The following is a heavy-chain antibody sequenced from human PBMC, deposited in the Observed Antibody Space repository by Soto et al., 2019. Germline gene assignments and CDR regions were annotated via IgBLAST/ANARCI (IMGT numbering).Heavy chain of an antibody. V-gene: IGHV1-69*06. CDR2: IIPIFGTA. CDR1: GGTFGSYA. D-gene: IGHD3-22*01. J-gene: IGHJ4*02. Sequence: GASVKVSCKDSGGTFGSYAISWVRQAAGQGLEWMGGIIPIFGTANYGQKFQGRATITADKSTSTAYMELSSLRAEDRAVYYCARGVIPMIVVVPPFFGSGAQGTLVTVSS. CDR3: ARGVIPMIVVVPPFFGS.